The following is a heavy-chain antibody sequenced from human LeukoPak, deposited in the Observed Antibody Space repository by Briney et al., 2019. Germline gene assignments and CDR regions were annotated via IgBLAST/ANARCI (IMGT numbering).Heavy chain of an antibody. D-gene: IGHD4-11*01. V-gene: IGHV3-48*01. Sequence: PGGSLRLSCAASGFSFSSYSMNWVRQAPGKGLQWVSYISSSSGTIYYADSVKGRFIISRDNAKNSLYLQMNSLRAEDTAVYYCARYGSTVTTPFDYWGRGTLVTVSS. CDR1: GFSFSSYS. CDR2: ISSSSGTI. J-gene: IGHJ4*02. CDR3: ARYGSTVTTPFDY.